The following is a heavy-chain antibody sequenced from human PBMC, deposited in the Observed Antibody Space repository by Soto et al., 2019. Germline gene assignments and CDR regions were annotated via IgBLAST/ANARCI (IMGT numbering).Heavy chain of an antibody. CDR1: GFTFSDYY. V-gene: IGHV3-11*06. CDR3: ARVRSWLPGGWFDP. CDR2: ISSSSSYT. Sequence: PGGSLRLSCAASGFTFSDYYMSWIRQAPGKGLEWVSYISSSSSYTNYADSVKGRFTISRDNAKNSLYLQMNSLRAEDTAVYYCARVRSWLPGGWFDPWGQGTLVTVSS. D-gene: IGHD5-12*01. J-gene: IGHJ5*02.